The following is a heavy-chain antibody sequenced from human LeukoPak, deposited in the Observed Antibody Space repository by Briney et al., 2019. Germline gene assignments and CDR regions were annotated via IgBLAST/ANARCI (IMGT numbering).Heavy chain of an antibody. J-gene: IGHJ4*02. D-gene: IGHD1-26*01. Sequence: GASVEVSCKASGGTFSSYAISWVRQAPGQGLEWMGWINPNSGGTNYAQKFQGRVTMTRDTSISTAYMELSRLRSDDTAVYYCARDPQWELLPADYWGQGTLVTVSS. CDR3: ARDPQWELLPADY. V-gene: IGHV1-2*02. CDR2: INPNSGGT. CDR1: GGTFSSYA.